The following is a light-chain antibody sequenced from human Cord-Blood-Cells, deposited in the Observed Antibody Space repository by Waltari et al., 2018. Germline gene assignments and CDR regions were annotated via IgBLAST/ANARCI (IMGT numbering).Light chain of an antibody. CDR1: QRISSY. CDR3: QQSYSTPYT. Sequence: IQMTQSPSSLSASVGDRVTITCRASQRISSYLNWYQQKPGKAPKLLIYAASSLQSGVPSRFSVSGSGTDFTLTISSLQPEDFATYYCQQSYSTPYTFGQGTKLEIK. V-gene: IGKV1-39*01. CDR2: AAS. J-gene: IGKJ2*01.